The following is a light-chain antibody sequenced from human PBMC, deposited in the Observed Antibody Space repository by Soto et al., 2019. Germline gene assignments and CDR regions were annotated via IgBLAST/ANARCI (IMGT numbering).Light chain of an antibody. CDR3: QHYNSYSEA. CDR2: NAS. CDR1: QTISSW. V-gene: IGKV1-5*03. Sequence: DIQMTQSPSTLSGSVGDRVTITCRASQTISSWLAWYQQKPGKAPKLLIYNASTLKSGVPSRFSGSGSGTEFTLTSSSLQPDDFATYYCQHYNSYSEAFGQGTKVDIK. J-gene: IGKJ1*01.